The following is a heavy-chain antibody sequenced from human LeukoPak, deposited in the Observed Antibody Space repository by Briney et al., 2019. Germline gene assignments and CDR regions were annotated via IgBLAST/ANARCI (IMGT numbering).Heavy chain of an antibody. J-gene: IGHJ6*03. Sequence: GGSLRLSCAASGFTVSSNYMSWVRQAPGKGLEWVSLITWDGGFTYYADSVRGRFTISRDNSKNSLYLQMNSLRAEDTALYYCAKGSGSQQHYYIDVWGKGTTVTVSS. V-gene: IGHV3-43D*03. D-gene: IGHD6-13*01. CDR2: ITWDGGFT. CDR3: AKGSGSQQHYYIDV. CDR1: GFTVSSNY.